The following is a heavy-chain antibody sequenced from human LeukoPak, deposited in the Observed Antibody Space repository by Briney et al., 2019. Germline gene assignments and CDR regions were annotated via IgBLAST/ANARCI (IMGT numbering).Heavy chain of an antibody. J-gene: IGHJ6*03. D-gene: IGHD2-2*01. CDR3: ARVQYCSSTSCYRGGDYYYYMDV. V-gene: IGHV3-23*01. CDR2: ISGSGGST. Sequence: GGSLRLSCAASGFTFSSYAMSWVRQAPGKGLEWVSAISGSGGSTYYADSVKGRFTISRDNSKNTLYLQMNSLRAEDSAVYYCARVQYCSSTSCYRGGDYYYYMDVWGKGTTVTVSS. CDR1: GFTFSSYA.